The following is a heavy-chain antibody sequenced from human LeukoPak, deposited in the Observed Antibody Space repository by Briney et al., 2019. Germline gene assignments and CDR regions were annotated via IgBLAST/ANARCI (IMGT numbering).Heavy chain of an antibody. J-gene: IGHJ4*02. Sequence: SETLSLTCTVSGGSISSSSYYWGWIRQPPGKGLEWIGSMYYSGSTYYNPSLKSRVTISVDTSKNQFSLKLSSVTAADTAVYYCARRWIAVAGHFDYWGQGTLVTVSS. CDR1: GGSISSSSYY. CDR2: MYYSGST. V-gene: IGHV4-39*01. CDR3: ARRWIAVAGHFDY. D-gene: IGHD6-19*01.